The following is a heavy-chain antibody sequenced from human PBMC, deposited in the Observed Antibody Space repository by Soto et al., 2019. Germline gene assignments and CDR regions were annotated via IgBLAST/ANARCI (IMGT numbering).Heavy chain of an antibody. Sequence: SETLSLTCTVSGGSISSSSYYWGWIRQPPGKGLEWIGSIYYSGSTYYNPSLKSRVTISLDGAKNQFSLKMTSVTAADTGLYYCAARPYYYYGLDVWGQGTTVTVSS. CDR2: IYYSGST. CDR1: GGSISSSSYY. J-gene: IGHJ6*02. D-gene: IGHD3-10*01. CDR3: AARPYYYYGLDV. V-gene: IGHV4-39*07.